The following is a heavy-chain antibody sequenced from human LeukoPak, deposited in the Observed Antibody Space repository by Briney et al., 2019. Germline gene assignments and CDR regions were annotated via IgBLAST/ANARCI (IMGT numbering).Heavy chain of an antibody. D-gene: IGHD3-22*01. CDR1: GGSISSYY. Sequence: SETLSLTCTVSGGSISSYYWSWIRQPPGKGLEWIGYIYYSGSTNYNPSLKSRVTISVDTSKNQFSLKLSSVTAADTAVYYCARDRFFYDSSGYGFDYWGQGTLVTVSS. V-gene: IGHV4-59*12. J-gene: IGHJ4*02. CDR2: IYYSGST. CDR3: ARDRFFYDSSGYGFDY.